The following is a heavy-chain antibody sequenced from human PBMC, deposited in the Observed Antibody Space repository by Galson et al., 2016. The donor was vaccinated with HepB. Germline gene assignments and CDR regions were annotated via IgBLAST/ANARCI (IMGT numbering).Heavy chain of an antibody. Sequence: SVKVSCKASGDALRNLAINWVRQAPGQGLGWMGGIVPIIGTGNYAQKFQDRLTIVADKSTSTNYMELRGLRSEDTAVYYCAREGDGAYFDYWGQGTLVSVSS. CDR2: IVPIIGTG. J-gene: IGHJ4*02. CDR3: AREGDGAYFDY. V-gene: IGHV1-69*06. D-gene: IGHD3-16*01. CDR1: GDALRNLA.